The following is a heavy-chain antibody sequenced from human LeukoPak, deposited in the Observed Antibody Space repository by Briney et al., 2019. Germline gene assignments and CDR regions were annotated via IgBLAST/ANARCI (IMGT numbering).Heavy chain of an antibody. CDR2: INPSGGST. D-gene: IGHD3-9*01. V-gene: IGHV1-46*01. CDR3: ARDVGRITIFLGY. Sequence: PGRSLRLSCAASGYTFTSYYMHWVRQAPGQGLEWMGIINPSGGSTSYAQKFQGRVTMTRDTSTSTVYMELSSLRSEDTAVYYCARDVGRITIFLGYWGQGTLVTVSS. J-gene: IGHJ4*02. CDR1: GYTFTSYY.